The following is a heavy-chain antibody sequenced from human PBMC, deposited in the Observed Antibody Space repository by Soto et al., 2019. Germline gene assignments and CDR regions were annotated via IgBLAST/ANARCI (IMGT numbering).Heavy chain of an antibody. CDR2: ISGSGGST. Sequence: GGSLRLSCVASGFTFSSYAVSWVRQAPGKGLEWVSAISGSGGSTYYADSVKGRFTISRGNAKNSLYLQMNSLRAEDTAVYYCAREQQWLSWFDPWGQGTLVTVSS. J-gene: IGHJ5*02. V-gene: IGHV3-23*01. D-gene: IGHD6-19*01. CDR1: GFTFSSYA. CDR3: AREQQWLSWFDP.